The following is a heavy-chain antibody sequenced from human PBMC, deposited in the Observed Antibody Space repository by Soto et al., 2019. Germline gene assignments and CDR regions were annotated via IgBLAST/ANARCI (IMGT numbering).Heavy chain of an antibody. D-gene: IGHD3-10*01. Sequence: QVQLVQSGAEVKEPGDSVRVSCEASGYTFTAYYIHWVRQAPGRGLEWMGWINPKFGDTTYAQDFQGRLTLTRDMSISTVYMGLSRLTSDDTAIYYCARNMDYYYGPGSGNGHGVWGQGTTVNVFS. V-gene: IGHV1-2*02. CDR2: INPKFGDT. J-gene: IGHJ6*02. CDR3: ARNMDYYYGPGSGNGHGV. CDR1: GYTFTAYY.